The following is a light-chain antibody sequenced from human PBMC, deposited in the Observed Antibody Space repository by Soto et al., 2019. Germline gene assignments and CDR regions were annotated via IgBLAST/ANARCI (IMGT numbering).Light chain of an antibody. Sequence: EIVLTQSPGTLSLSAGERATLSCRASQSVSSSYLAWYQQKPGQAPRLLIYGASSRATGIPDRFSGSGSGTDFTLTISRLEPEDFAVYYCQQYGSPGTFGQGTKLEI. V-gene: IGKV3-20*01. J-gene: IGKJ2*02. CDR1: QSVSSSY. CDR2: GAS. CDR3: QQYGSPGT.